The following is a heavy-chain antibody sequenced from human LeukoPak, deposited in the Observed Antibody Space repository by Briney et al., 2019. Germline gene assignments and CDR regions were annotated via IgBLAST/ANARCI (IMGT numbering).Heavy chain of an antibody. V-gene: IGHV4-39*01. CDR3: ASQLYYYGSGSYYPV. D-gene: IGHD3-10*01. CDR2: IYYSGST. J-gene: IGHJ6*02. Sequence: SETPSLTCTVSGGSISSSSYYWGWIRQPPGKGLEWIGSIYYSGSTYYNPSLKSRVTISVDTSKNQFSLKLNSVTAADTAVYYCASQLYYYGSGSYYPVWGQGTTVTVSS. CDR1: GGSISSSSYY.